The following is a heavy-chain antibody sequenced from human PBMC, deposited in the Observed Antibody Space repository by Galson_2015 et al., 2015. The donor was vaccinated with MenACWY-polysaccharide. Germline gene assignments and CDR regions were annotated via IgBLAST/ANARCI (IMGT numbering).Heavy chain of an antibody. J-gene: IGHJ4*02. D-gene: IGHD6-19*01. Sequence: SLRLSCAASGFTFSNYHMNWVRQAPGKGLEWVSYISSGSGARYYAASVKGRFTISRDNAKNALYLQMDSLRAEDTAVYYCARQMAVAGTWDLECWGQGTLVTVSS. CDR2: ISSGSGAR. V-gene: IGHV3-48*01. CDR1: GFTFSNYH. CDR3: ARQMAVAGTWDLEC.